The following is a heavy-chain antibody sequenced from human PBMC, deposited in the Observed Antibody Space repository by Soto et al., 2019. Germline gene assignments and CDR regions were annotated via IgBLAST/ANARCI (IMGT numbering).Heavy chain of an antibody. Sequence: SQTLSLTCAISGDSVSSNSAAWNWIRQSPSRGLEWLGRTYYRAKWYNDYAVSVKSRITINPDTSKNQFSLQLNSVTPEDSAVYYCARAAPRVIAGSSFFDDWGQGTRVTVSS. J-gene: IGHJ4*02. CDR3: ARAAPRVIAGSSFFDD. CDR1: GDSVSSNSAA. CDR2: TYYRAKWYN. V-gene: IGHV6-1*01. D-gene: IGHD2-21*01.